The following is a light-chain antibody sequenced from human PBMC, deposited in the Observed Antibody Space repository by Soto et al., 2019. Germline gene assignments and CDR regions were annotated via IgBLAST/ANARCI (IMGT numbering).Light chain of an antibody. V-gene: IGKV3-20*01. CDR2: GAS. CDR1: QSVSSSY. CDR3: QQYGSSPRVT. Sequence: IVLTQSPGTLSLSPGERATLSCRASQSVSSSYLAWYQQKPGQAPRLLIYGASSRATGIPDRFSGSGSGTDFTLSISRLEPEDFAVYYCQQYGSSPRVTFGQGTKVEIK. J-gene: IGKJ1*01.